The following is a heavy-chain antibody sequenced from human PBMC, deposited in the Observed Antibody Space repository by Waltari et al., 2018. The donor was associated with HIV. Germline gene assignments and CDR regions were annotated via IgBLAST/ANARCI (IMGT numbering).Heavy chain of an antibody. D-gene: IGHD2-15*01. CDR3: ASLYCSGGSCYDY. CDR2: IKQDGSEK. J-gene: IGHJ4*02. CDR1: GFTFSSYW. Sequence: EVQLVESGGGLVQPGGSLRLSCAASGFTFSSYWMTWVRQAPGKGREGVANIKQDGSEKDYADSVTGRFTISRDNAKNSLYLQMNSLRAEDTAVYYCASLYCSGGSCYDYLGQGTLVTVSS. V-gene: IGHV3-7*01.